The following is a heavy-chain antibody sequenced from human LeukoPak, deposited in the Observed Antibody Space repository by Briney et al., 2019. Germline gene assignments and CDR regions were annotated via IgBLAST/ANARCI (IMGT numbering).Heavy chain of an antibody. J-gene: IGHJ4*02. CDR1: GFTFSSYA. D-gene: IGHD3-22*01. CDR3: AREPYYDSSGYYDY. Sequence: PGGSLRLSCAASGFTFSSYAMHWVRQAPGKGLEWVAVISYDGSNKYYADSVKGRFTISRDNSKNTLYLQMNSLRAEDTAVYYCAREPYYDSSGYYDYWGQGTLVTVSS. CDR2: ISYDGSNK. V-gene: IGHV3-30-3*01.